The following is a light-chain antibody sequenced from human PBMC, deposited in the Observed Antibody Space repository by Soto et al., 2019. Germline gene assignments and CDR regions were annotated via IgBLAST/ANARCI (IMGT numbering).Light chain of an antibody. J-gene: IGLJ2*01. CDR2: TNN. V-gene: IGLV1-47*01. CDR3: AAWDDSLSVVV. CDR1: SSNIGSNY. Sequence: QSVLIQPPSASGTPGQRVTISCSGSSSNIGSNYVYWYQQLPGTAPKLLIYTNNQRPPGVPDRFSGSKSGTSASLAISGLRSEDEADYYCAAWDDSLSVVVFGGGTKLTVL.